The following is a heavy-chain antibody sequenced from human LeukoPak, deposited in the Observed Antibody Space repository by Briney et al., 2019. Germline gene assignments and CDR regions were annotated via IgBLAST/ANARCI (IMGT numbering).Heavy chain of an antibody. CDR2: IYYSGST. V-gene: IGHV4-59*08. J-gene: IGHJ4*02. D-gene: IGHD2-2*01. Sequence: SETLSLTCTVSGGSISSYYWSWIRQAPGKGLEWIGCIYYSGSTNYNPSLKSRVTISVDTSKNQFSLKLSSVTAADTAVYYCARTGYCSSTSCLGYFDYWGQGTLVTVSS. CDR3: ARTGYCSSTSCLGYFDY. CDR1: GGSISSYY.